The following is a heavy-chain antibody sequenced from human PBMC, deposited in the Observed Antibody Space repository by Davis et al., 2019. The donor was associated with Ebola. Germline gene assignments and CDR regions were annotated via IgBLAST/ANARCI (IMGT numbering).Heavy chain of an antibody. CDR2: IYHSGRA. D-gene: IGHD3-22*01. CDR3: ARDYYDSSGYLWYFDL. J-gene: IGHJ2*01. V-gene: IGHV4-4*02. Sequence: MPSETLSLTCAVSAGSISSRNWWSWVRQTPGKGLEWIGEIYHSGRANYNPSLTSRVTISVDRSENQFSLNLRSVTAADTAVYYCARDYYDSSGYLWYFDLWGRGTLVTVSS. CDR1: AGSISSRNW.